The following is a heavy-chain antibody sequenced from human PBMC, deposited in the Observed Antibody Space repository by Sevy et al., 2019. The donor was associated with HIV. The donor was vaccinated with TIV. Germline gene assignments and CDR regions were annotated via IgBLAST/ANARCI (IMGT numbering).Heavy chain of an antibody. Sequence: SETLSLTCAVFGGSLSPYYWSWIRQSPGKGLEWIGEIDHTGNTNYNPSLSIRVTISVDTSKYQCSLQLTSLTAADTALYYCARPGGDLWGRGSLVTVSS. V-gene: IGHV4-34*01. CDR3: ARPGGDL. CDR1: GGSLSPYY. CDR2: IDHTGNT. J-gene: IGHJ4*02. D-gene: IGHD3-16*01.